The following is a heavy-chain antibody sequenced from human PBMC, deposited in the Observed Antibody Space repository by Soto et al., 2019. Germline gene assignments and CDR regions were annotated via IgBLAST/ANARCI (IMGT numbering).Heavy chain of an antibody. Sequence: QVQLVQSGAEVKKPGSSVKVSCRASGGTFVNEGFSWVRQAPGQGLEWMGGIIPLSDTAKYAQKFQGRVTITADEFTNTAYMELSSLRSEDTSVYYYARDIAVAGSCSHFDYWGQGTLVTVSS. V-gene: IGHV1-69*12. D-gene: IGHD6-19*01. CDR1: GGTFVNEG. CDR2: IIPLSDTA. CDR3: ARDIAVAGSCSHFDY. J-gene: IGHJ4*02.